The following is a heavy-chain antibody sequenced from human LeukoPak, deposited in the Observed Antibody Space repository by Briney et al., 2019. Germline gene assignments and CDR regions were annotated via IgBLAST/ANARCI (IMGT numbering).Heavy chain of an antibody. J-gene: IGHJ4*02. D-gene: IGHD4-17*01. CDR2: ISDGVGNT. CDR3: AKREKGTTGRFFDY. CDR1: GFTFTNYA. V-gene: IGHV3-23*01. Sequence: PGGSLRLFCAASGFTFTNYAMTWVLQAPGKGLGWVSGISDGVGNTYYAGSVKGRFTFSRAHSTNTLYLQMNSLRAEDTALYYCAKREKGTTGRFFDYWGQGTLVTVSS.